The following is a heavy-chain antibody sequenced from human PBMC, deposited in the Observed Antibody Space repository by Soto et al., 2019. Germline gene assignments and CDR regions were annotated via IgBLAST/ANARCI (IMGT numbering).Heavy chain of an antibody. J-gene: IGHJ5*02. D-gene: IGHD3-10*01. CDR3: ARHGSGSGCLYNWFDP. V-gene: IGHV5-51*01. Sequence: EVQLVQSGAEVKKPGESLKISCKGSGYNFTTYWIGWVRQMPGKGLEWMGIIYPGDSDTRYSPSFQGRVTISADKSLSTAYRQWSSLKASDTAMYYCARHGSGSGCLYNWFDPWGQGTLVTVSS. CDR2: IYPGDSDT. CDR1: GYNFTTYW.